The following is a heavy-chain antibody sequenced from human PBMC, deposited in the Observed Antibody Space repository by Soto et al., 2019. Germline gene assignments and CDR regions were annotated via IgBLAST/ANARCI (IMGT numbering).Heavy chain of an antibody. CDR1: GYSFTSYW. D-gene: IGHD5-12*01. CDR3: ARRSGGGYNSWYYYYGMDV. Sequence: GESLKISCKGSGYSFTSYWIGWVRQMPGKGLEWMGIIYPGDSDTRYSPSFQGQDTISADKSISTAYLQWSSLKASDTAMYYCARRSGGGYNSWYYYYGMDVWGQGTTVTVSS. CDR2: IYPGDSDT. J-gene: IGHJ6*02. V-gene: IGHV5-51*01.